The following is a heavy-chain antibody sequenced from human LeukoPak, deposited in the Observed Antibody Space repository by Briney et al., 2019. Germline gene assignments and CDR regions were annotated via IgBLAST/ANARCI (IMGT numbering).Heavy chain of an antibody. Sequence: SETLSLTCTVSGGSISSSSYYWGWIRQPPGKGLEWIGSMYYSGSTYYNPSLKSRVTISVDTSKNQFSLKMSSVTAADTAVYYCARSIQLWSRYNDAFDIWGQGTMVTVSS. CDR3: ARSIQLWSRYNDAFDI. V-gene: IGHV4-39*01. D-gene: IGHD5-18*01. CDR1: GGSISSSSYY. J-gene: IGHJ3*02. CDR2: MYYSGST.